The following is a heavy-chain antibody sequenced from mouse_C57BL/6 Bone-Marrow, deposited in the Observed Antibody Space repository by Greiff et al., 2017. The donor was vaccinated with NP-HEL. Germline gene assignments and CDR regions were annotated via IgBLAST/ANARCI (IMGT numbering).Heavy chain of an antibody. J-gene: IGHJ1*03. V-gene: IGHV1-82*01. CDR2: IYPGDGDT. CDR1: GYAFSSSW. D-gene: IGHD4-1*01. Sequence: QVQLQQSGPELVKPGASVKISCKASGYAFSSSWMNWVKQRPGKGLEWSGRIYPGDGDTNYNGKFKGKATLTADKSSSTAYMQLSSLTSEDSAVYFCASTGTDWYFDVWGTGTTVTVSS. CDR3: ASTGTDWYFDV.